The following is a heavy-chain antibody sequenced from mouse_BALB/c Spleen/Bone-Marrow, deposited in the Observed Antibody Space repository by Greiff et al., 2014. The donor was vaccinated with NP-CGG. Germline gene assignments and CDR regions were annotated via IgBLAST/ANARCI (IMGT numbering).Heavy chain of an antibody. CDR3: ARGGRLTGYYFDY. V-gene: IGHV1-80*01. CDR2: IYPGDGDT. Sequence: QVQLQQSGAELVRPGSSVKISCKASGYAFSSYWMNWVKQRPGQGLEWIGQIYPGDGDTNYNGNFKDKATLTTDKSSTTAYMQHSSLTSEDSAVYFCARGGRLTGYYFDYWGQGTTLTVSS. D-gene: IGHD4-1*01. J-gene: IGHJ2*01. CDR1: GYAFSSYW.